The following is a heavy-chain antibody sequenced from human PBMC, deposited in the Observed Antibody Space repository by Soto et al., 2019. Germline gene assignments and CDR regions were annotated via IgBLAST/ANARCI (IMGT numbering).Heavy chain of an antibody. V-gene: IGHV3-23*01. CDR2: ISGSGGST. Sequence: EVQLLESGGGLVQPGGSLRLSCAASGFTFSSYAMSWVRQAPGKGLEWVSAISGSGGSTYYADSVKGRFTISRDNSKNTLYLQMNSLTAEDTAVYYCAHTICGVVRGFDIWGQGTMVTVSS. D-gene: IGHD3-3*01. CDR3: AHTICGVVRGFDI. J-gene: IGHJ3*02. CDR1: GFTFSSYA.